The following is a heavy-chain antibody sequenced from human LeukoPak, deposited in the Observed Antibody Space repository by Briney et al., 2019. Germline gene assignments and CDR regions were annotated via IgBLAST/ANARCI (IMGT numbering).Heavy chain of an antibody. CDR2: IYDSGSA. Sequence: SETLSLTCTISGGSISNFYWSWIRQSPGKGLEWIGYIYDSGSATYNPSLESRVTISAGTSKNQFSLNLNSVTAADTAVYYCARAHIYSSGWYFDYWGRGTLVTVSS. D-gene: IGHD6-13*01. CDR3: ARAHIYSSGWYFDY. V-gene: IGHV4-59*01. CDR1: GGSISNFY. J-gene: IGHJ4*02.